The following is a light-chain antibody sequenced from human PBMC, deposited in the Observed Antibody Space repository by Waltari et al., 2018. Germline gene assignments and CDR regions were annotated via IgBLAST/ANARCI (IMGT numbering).Light chain of an antibody. CDR2: WAS. V-gene: IGKV4-1*01. Sequence: DIVMTQSPDSLAVSLGERATLRCKSSQSSLDTPTSQNSLSWFQQKPVQPPKLLIYWASTRESGVPDRFSGSGSGTDFTLTISSLQAADVAVYYCHQYYRAPYSFGQGTKLEIK. CDR3: HQYYRAPYS. J-gene: IGKJ2*01. CDR1: QSSLDTPTSQNS.